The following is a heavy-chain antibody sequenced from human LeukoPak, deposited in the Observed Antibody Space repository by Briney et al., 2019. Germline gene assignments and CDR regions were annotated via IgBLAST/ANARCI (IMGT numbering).Heavy chain of an antibody. V-gene: IGHV4-4*07. CDR3: ARDVVPAAMRGYYYYMDV. Sequence: SETLSLTCTVSGGSISSYYWSWIRQPAGKGLEWIGRIYTSGSTNYNPSLKSRVTMSVDTSKNQFSLKLSSVTAADTAVYYCARDVVPAAMRGYYYYMDVWGKGTTVTVSS. D-gene: IGHD2-2*01. J-gene: IGHJ6*03. CDR2: IYTSGST. CDR1: GGSISSYY.